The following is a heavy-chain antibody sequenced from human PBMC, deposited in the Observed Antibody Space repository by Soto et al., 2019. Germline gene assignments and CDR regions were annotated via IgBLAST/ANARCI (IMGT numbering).Heavy chain of an antibody. J-gene: IGHJ6*02. V-gene: IGHV1-18*01. CDR1: GYTFTSYG. CDR2: ISAYNGNT. Sequence: ASVKVSCKASGYTFTSYGSSWVRQAPGKGQEWIGWISAYNGNTNYAQKLQGRVTMTTDTYTSTAYMELRSLRSDDTAAYYCAREESSGVVSSSSGMDFWGQG. CDR3: AREESSGVVSSSSGMDF. D-gene: IGHD1-26*01.